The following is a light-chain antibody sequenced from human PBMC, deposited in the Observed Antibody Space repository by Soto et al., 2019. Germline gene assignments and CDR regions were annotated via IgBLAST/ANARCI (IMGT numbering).Light chain of an antibody. CDR3: QQSYSTPRT. Sequence: IQMTQSPASRSATVGDRGTITCLASQGIRNDLGWYQQKPGKAPKLLIYAASGLQSGVPSRFSGSGSGTDFTLTISSLQPEDFATYYCQQSYSTPRTFGQGTKVDIK. J-gene: IGKJ1*01. CDR2: AAS. CDR1: QGIRND. V-gene: IGKV1-39*01.